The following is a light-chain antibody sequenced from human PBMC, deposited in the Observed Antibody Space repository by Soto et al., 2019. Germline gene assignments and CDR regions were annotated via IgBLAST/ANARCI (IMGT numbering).Light chain of an antibody. CDR1: SSDVGGYNY. J-gene: IGLJ2*01. Sequence: QSALTQPASVSGAPGQSITISCTGTSSDVGGYNYVSWYQQHPGKAPKLMIYDVSNRPSGVSSRFSGSKSGNTASLTISWLKAEDDADYYCSPYTRCSTPPVVFGGGTKLTVL. CDR3: SPYTRCSTPPVV. V-gene: IGLV2-14*01. CDR2: DVS.